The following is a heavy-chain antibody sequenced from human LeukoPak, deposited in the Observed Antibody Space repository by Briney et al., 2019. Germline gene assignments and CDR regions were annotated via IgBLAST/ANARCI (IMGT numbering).Heavy chain of an antibody. CDR2: ISSSRSNTI. CDR3: AKNDHYYGSGSYPSYFDY. J-gene: IGHJ4*02. Sequence: GGSLRLSCAASGFTFSIYEMNWVRQAPGKGLEWVSYISSSRSNTIYYADSVKGRFTISRDDAKNSLYLQMSSLRVEDTAVYYCAKNDHYYGSGSYPSYFDYWGQGTLVTVSS. D-gene: IGHD3-10*01. CDR1: GFTFSIYE. V-gene: IGHV3-48*03.